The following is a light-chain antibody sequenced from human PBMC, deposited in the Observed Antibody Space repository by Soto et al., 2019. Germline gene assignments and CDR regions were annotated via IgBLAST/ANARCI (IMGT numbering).Light chain of an antibody. V-gene: IGKV1-5*03. Sequence: DIQMTQSPSTQSASVGDRVTIACRASQSISSWLAGYQQKPGKATKLLIYKASSLESGVPSRFSGSGSGTEFTLAISGLQPDDLATYYCQQYRTYPFTFGPGTKVEIK. CDR2: KAS. CDR1: QSISSW. CDR3: QQYRTYPFT. J-gene: IGKJ3*01.